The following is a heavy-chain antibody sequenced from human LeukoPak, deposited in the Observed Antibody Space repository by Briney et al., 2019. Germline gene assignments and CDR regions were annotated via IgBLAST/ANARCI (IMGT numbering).Heavy chain of an antibody. J-gene: IGHJ6*02. CDR3: AREPQSPGSYYYYGLDV. Sequence: ASVKVSCKASGYTFTSYGISWVRQAPGQGLEWMGWISAYNGHTNYAQEFQGRVNMTTDTYTSTAYMELRSLRSDDTAVYYCAREPQSPGSYYYYGLDVWGQGTTVTVSS. CDR1: GYTFTSYG. CDR2: ISAYNGHT. D-gene: IGHD5-12*01. V-gene: IGHV1-18*01.